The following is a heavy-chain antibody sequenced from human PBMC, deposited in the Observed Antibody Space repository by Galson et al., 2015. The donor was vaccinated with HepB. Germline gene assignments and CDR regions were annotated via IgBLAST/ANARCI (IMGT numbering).Heavy chain of an antibody. CDR1: GYTLTELS. D-gene: IGHD1-1*01. J-gene: IGHJ4*02. CDR2: FDPEDGET. CDR3: ATSNWNVSDYFDY. V-gene: IGHV1-24*01. Sequence: SVKVSCKVSGYTLTELSMHWVRQAPGKGLEWMGGFDPEDGETIYAQKSQGRVTMTEDTSTDTAYMELSSLRSEDTAVFYCATSNWNVSDYFDYWGQGTLVTVSS.